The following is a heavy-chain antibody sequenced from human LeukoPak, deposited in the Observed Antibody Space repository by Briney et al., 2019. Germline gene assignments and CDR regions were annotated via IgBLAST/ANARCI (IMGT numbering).Heavy chain of an antibody. D-gene: IGHD3-22*01. J-gene: IGHJ4*02. Sequence: ASVKVSCKASGYTFISYDINWVRQATGQGLEWMGWMNPNSGNTGYVQKFQGRGTMTRNTSISTAYMELSSLRSEDTAVYYCARVSLSGYYDFDYWGQGTLVTVSS. CDR1: GYTFISYD. CDR2: MNPNSGNT. CDR3: ARVSLSGYYDFDY. V-gene: IGHV1-8*01.